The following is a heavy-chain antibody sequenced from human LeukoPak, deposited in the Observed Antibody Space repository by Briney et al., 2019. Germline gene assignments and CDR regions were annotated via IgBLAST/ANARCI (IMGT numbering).Heavy chain of an antibody. CDR1: GFTFSNYA. Sequence: TGGSLRLSCAASGFTFSNYAMNWVRHAPGKGLEWVSGLISSGASTFYADSLKGRFTISRDNSKTTLNLRMNSLRAEDTAVYYCAKEPRRIGYYDSSGYYDYFDSWGQGTLVTVSS. D-gene: IGHD3-22*01. CDR2: LISSGAST. V-gene: IGHV3-23*01. CDR3: AKEPRRIGYYDSSGYYDYFDS. J-gene: IGHJ4*02.